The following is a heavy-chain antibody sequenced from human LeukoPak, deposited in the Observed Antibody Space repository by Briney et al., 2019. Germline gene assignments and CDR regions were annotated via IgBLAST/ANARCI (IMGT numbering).Heavy chain of an antibody. D-gene: IGHD7-27*01. V-gene: IGHV3-48*04. J-gene: IGHJ4*02. CDR1: GFTLSTYS. CDR3: VRDLGHSRHYFEY. Sequence: GGSLRLSCAASGFTLSTYSINWVRQAPGKGLEWVSYISTTSNTIHYADSVKGRFIISRDNTKNSLYLQMDSLRAEDTAVYFCVRDLGHSRHYFEYWGQGALVTVSS. CDR2: ISTTSNTI.